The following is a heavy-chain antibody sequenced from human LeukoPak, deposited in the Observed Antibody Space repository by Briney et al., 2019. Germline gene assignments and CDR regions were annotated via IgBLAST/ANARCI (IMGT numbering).Heavy chain of an antibody. CDR2: ISSSGSTI. CDR3: ARARGWISTIDY. D-gene: IGHD2-2*03. CDR1: GFTFSSYE. J-gene: IGHJ4*02. V-gene: IGHV3-48*03. Sequence: GGSLRLFCAASGFTFSSYEMNWVRQAPGKGLEWVSYISSSGSTIYYADSVKGRFTISRDNAKNSLYLQMNSLRAEDTAVYYCARARGWISTIDYWGQGTLVTVSS.